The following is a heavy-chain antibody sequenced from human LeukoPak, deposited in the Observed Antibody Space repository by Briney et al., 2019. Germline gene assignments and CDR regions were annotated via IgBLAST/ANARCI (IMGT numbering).Heavy chain of an antibody. J-gene: IGHJ6*02. Sequence: GASVKVSCKASGYTFTSYGISWVRQAPGQGLEWMGWISAYNGNTNYAQKLQGRVTMTTDTSTSTAYMELRSLRSDDTAVYYCARLLDVDTAMALRLVFMGSDYYYGMDVWGQGTTVTVSS. CDR2: ISAYNGNT. D-gene: IGHD5-18*01. V-gene: IGHV1-18*01. CDR1: GYTFTSYG. CDR3: ARLLDVDTAMALRLVFMGSDYYYGMDV.